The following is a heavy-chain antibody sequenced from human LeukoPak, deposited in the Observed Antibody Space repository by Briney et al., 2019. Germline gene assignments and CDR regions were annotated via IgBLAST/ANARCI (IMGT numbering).Heavy chain of an antibody. CDR2: IWYDGSDK. CDR3: ARDSGYCNGGSCDLWFDQ. J-gene: IGHJ5*02. CDR1: GFTFSGYA. V-gene: IGHV3-33*08. D-gene: IGHD2-15*01. Sequence: GGSLRLSCAASGFTFSGYAMNWVRQAPGKGLEWVAVIWYDGSDKYYADSVKGRFTISRDNSKNTLYLQMNSLRAEDTAVYYCARDSGYCNGGSCDLWFDQWGQGTLVTVSS.